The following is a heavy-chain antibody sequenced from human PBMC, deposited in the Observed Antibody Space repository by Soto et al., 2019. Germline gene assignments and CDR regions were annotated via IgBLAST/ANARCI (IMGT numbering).Heavy chain of an antibody. V-gene: IGHV5-10-1*01. CDR2: CDASDTYT. Sequence: TGESLNLYCQCPGYSFNSYWIIWVRQMPGQGLERMGGCDASDTYTNDGPPFQGHVTIAADKYNNTAYLQWSSLKAADTAMYYCARILGYCSGGSCYDYYDNSIDVWGQGTTVTV. J-gene: IGHJ6*02. CDR1: GYSFNSYW. CDR3: ARILGYCSGGSCYDYYDNSIDV. D-gene: IGHD2-15*01.